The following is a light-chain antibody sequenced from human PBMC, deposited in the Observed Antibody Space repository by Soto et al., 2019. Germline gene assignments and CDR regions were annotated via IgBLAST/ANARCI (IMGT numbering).Light chain of an antibody. J-gene: IGKJ1*01. CDR3: QHYYTSYTT. V-gene: IGKV3-20*01. CDR2: GAS. Sequence: EVVLTQSPGTLSLSPGERATLSCGASQSVTGNYLAWYQQKPGQAPRLLIFGASTRATGIPDRFSGSGSGTDFTLTISRLEPEDFAVYYCQHYYTSYTTFGQGTKVDNK. CDR1: QSVTGNY.